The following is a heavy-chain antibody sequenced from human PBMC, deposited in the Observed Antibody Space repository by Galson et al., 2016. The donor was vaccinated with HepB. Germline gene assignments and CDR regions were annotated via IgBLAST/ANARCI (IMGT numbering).Heavy chain of an antibody. CDR1: GFIVSNDY. V-gene: IGHV3-74*01. Sequence: SLRLSCAASGFIVSNDYMNWVRQAPGKGLVWVSRINIDGNSITYADSVKGRFAISRDNAKNTVHLQMNSLRAEDTAVYYCTRDYYGSLDHWGQGALVTVSS. CDR2: INIDGNSI. J-gene: IGHJ4*02. D-gene: IGHD3-10*01. CDR3: TRDYYGSLDH.